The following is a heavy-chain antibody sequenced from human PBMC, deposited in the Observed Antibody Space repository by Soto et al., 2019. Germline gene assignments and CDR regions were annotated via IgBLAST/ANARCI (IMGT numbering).Heavy chain of an antibody. CDR1: GFTVSSNY. CDR2: IYSGGST. Sequence: PGGSLRLSCAASGFTVSSNYMSWVRQAQGKGLEWVSVIYSGGSTYYADSVKGRFTISRHNSKNTLYLQMNSLKAEDTAVYYCARIKVYDFWSGYYREFDYWGQGTLVTVSS. V-gene: IGHV3-53*04. J-gene: IGHJ4*02. CDR3: ARIKVYDFWSGYYREFDY. D-gene: IGHD3-3*01.